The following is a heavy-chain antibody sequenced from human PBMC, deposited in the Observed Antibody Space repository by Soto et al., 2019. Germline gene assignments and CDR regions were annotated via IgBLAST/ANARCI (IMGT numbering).Heavy chain of an antibody. CDR3: GRHLRATLSWFDP. V-gene: IGHV4-59*08. J-gene: IGHJ5*02. CDR1: SGSISSYY. CDR2: ISYTGIT. Sequence: SETLSLTCAVSSGSISSYYLSWIRQPPGKGLEWIGYISYTGITNYNPSLRSRVIISVDTSKTQFSLRLSSVTAADTAIYYCGRHLRATLSWFDPWGQGTVVTVSS.